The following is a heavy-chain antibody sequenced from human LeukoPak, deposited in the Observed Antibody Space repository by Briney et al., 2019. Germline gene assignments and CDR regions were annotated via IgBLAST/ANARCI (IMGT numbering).Heavy chain of an antibody. CDR1: GFTFSSYG. J-gene: IGHJ4*02. CDR2: ISYDGSNK. Sequence: PGRSLRLSCAASGFTFSSYGMHWVRQAPGKGLEWVAVISYDGSNKGYADSVKGRFTLSRDNSKNTLYLHMNSLRAEDTAVYYCAKAWAAAGSLSLLFDYWGQGTLVTVSS. D-gene: IGHD6-13*01. CDR3: AKAWAAAGSLSLLFDY. V-gene: IGHV3-30*18.